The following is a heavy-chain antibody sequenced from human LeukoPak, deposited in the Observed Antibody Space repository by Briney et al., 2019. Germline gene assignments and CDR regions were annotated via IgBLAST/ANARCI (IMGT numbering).Heavy chain of an antibody. J-gene: IGHJ4*02. V-gene: IGHV3-30*02. CDR3: AKFTSGVTMVRGGFDY. CDR2: IRYDGSNK. D-gene: IGHD3-10*01. Sequence: PGGSLRLSCAASGFTFTRNGMHWVRQAPGKGLEWVAFIRYDGSNKYYADSVKGRFTISRDNSKNTLYLQMNSLRAEDTAVYYCAKFTSGVTMVRGGFDYWGQGTLVTVSS. CDR1: GFTFTRNG.